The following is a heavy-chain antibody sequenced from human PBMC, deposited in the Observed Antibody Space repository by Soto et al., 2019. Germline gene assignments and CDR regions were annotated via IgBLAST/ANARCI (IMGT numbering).Heavy chain of an antibody. V-gene: IGHV3-53*01. CDR3: ARDLYSSSAPYYYYYGMDV. J-gene: IGHJ6*02. CDR1: GFAVADQY. Sequence: QPGGSLRLSCAASGFAVADQYMSWVRQAPGKGLEWVSVFYIGGDTHYADSVKGRFTISRDNSKNTLYLQMNSLRAEDTAVYYCARDLYSSSAPYYYYYGMDVWGQGTTVTVSS. CDR2: FYIGGDT. D-gene: IGHD6-6*01.